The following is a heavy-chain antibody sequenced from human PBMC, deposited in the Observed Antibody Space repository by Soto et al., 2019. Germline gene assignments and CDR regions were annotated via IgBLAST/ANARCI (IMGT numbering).Heavy chain of an antibody. CDR1: GGSIGTYY. J-gene: IGHJ4*02. Sequence: SETLSLTCTVSGGSIGTYYWSWIRQPPGKGLEWIGYIYYRGNTDYNPSLKSRVTISLDTPKNQFSLKLSSVTAADTAVYYCARHPGYYDILTGYTTYYFEYWGQGILVTVS. V-gene: IGHV4-59*08. D-gene: IGHD3-9*01. CDR3: ARHPGYYDILTGYTTYYFEY. CDR2: IYYRGNT.